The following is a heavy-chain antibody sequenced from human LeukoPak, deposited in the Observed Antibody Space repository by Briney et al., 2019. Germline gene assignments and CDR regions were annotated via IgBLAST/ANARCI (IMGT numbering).Heavy chain of an antibody. V-gene: IGHV3-23*01. D-gene: IGHD3-22*01. J-gene: IGHJ6*03. CDR2: IGGSDGRT. CDR1: GFTFSTYA. CDR3: AKDSSSYDWGYMDV. Sequence: GGSLRLSCVASGFTFSTYAMSWVRQAPGEGLEWVSLIGGSDGRTRYADSVKGRFTISRDNSKNTLYLEMNSLRAEDTAVYYCAKDSSSYDWGYMDVWGKGTTVTISS.